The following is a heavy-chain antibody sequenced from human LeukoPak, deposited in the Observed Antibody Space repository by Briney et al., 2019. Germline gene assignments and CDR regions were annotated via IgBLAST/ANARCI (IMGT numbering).Heavy chain of an antibody. Sequence: SGTLSLTCAVSGGSISSSNWCGWVPQPPEKRLEWIGKNYHSGSTNYNPSLKSRVTISVDTSKNHFSLKMRSVTAADTAVYYCAGCVVYNFLFHWGQGTLVTVSS. D-gene: IGHD5/OR15-5a*01. J-gene: IGHJ4*02. CDR1: GGSISSSNW. CDR2: NYHSGST. V-gene: IGHV4-4*02. CDR3: AGCVVYNFLFH.